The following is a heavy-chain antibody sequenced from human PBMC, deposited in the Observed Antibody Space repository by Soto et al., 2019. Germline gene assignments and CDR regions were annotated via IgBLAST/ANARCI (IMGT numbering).Heavy chain of an antibody. Sequence: GGSLRLSCAASGFTFSSYSMNWVRQAPGKGLEWVSSISSSSSYIYYADSVKGRFTISRDNAKNSLYLQMNSLRAEDTAVYYCARREPLSGSYSAFDYWGQGTLVTVSS. J-gene: IGHJ4*02. D-gene: IGHD1-26*01. CDR1: GFTFSSYS. CDR2: ISSSSSYI. V-gene: IGHV3-21*01. CDR3: ARREPLSGSYSAFDY.